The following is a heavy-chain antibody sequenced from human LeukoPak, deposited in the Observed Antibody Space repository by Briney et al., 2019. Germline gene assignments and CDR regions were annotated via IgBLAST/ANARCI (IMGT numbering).Heavy chain of an antibody. Sequence: KVSCKASGYTFTSYGISWVRQAPGQGLEWMGWISAYNGNTNYAQKLQGRVTMTTDTSTSTAYMELRSLRSDDTAVYYCARVGSGYYDSSGYFDYWGQGTLVTVSS. V-gene: IGHV1-18*01. CDR1: GYTFTSYG. J-gene: IGHJ4*02. D-gene: IGHD3-22*01. CDR3: ARVGSGYYDSSGYFDY. CDR2: ISAYNGNT.